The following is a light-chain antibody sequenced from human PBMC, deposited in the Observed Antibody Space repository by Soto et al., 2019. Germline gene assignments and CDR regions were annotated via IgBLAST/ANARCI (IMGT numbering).Light chain of an antibody. CDR3: CSYAGSSTYV. Sequence: QSVLTQPASGSGSPGQSITISCTRTSSDVGSYNLVSWYQQHPGKAPKLMIYEVSKRPSGVSNRFSGSKSGNTASLTISGLQAGDEADYYCCSYAGSSTYVFGTGTKVTVL. CDR2: EVS. CDR1: SSDVGSYNL. V-gene: IGLV2-23*02. J-gene: IGLJ1*01.